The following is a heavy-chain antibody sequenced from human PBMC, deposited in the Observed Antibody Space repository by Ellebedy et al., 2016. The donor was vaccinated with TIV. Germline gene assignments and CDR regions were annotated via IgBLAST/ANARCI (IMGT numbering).Heavy chain of an antibody. J-gene: IGHJ4*02. CDR2: ISYDGSNK. V-gene: IGHV3-30-3*01. CDR1: GFTFSSYA. Sequence: GESLKISXAASGFTFSSYAMHWVRQAPGKGLEWVAVISYDGSNKYYADSVKGRFTISRDNSKNTLYLQMNSLRAEDTAVYYCATGPWELPTVVFDYWGQGTLVTVSS. D-gene: IGHD1-26*01. CDR3: ATGPWELPTVVFDY.